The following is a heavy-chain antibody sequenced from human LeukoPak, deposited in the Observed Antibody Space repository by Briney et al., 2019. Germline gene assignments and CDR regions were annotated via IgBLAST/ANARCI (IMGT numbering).Heavy chain of an antibody. Sequence: GGSLRLSCAASGFTFSSYAMSWVRQAPGKGLEWVSAISGSGGSTYYADSVKGRFTISRDNSKNTLYLQMNSLRAEDTAVYYCAKELRYYYDSSGYYYPLDYWGQGTLVTVSS. CDR2: ISGSGGST. CDR1: GFTFSSYA. J-gene: IGHJ4*02. D-gene: IGHD3-22*01. CDR3: AKELRYYYDSSGYYYPLDY. V-gene: IGHV3-23*01.